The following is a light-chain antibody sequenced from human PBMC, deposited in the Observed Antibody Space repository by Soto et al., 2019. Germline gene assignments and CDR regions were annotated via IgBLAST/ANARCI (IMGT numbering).Light chain of an antibody. V-gene: IGKV3-15*01. CDR2: GAS. Sequence: EIVMTQSPATLSVSPGERATLSCRASQSVSTNLGWYQQRPGQAPRLLIYGASTRATGIPARFSGSGSGTELTLTISSLQSEDFALYYCQQYDYWYTFGQGTKLEIK. CDR1: QSVSTN. CDR3: QQYDYWYT. J-gene: IGKJ2*01.